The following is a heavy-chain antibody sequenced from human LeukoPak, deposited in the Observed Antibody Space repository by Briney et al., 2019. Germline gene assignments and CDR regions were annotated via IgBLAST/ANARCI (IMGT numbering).Heavy chain of an antibody. CDR3: AKSVTGGFDY. CDR1: GFTFSGYA. D-gene: IGHD2-21*02. CDR2: ISTSGGST. V-gene: IGHV3-23*01. J-gene: IGHJ4*02. Sequence: GGSLRLSCAASGFTFSGYAMSWVRQAPGKGLEWVSAISTSGGSTYYGDSVKGRFTISRDNSKNTLYLQMNSLRAEDTAVYYCAKSVTGGFDYWGQGTLVTVSS.